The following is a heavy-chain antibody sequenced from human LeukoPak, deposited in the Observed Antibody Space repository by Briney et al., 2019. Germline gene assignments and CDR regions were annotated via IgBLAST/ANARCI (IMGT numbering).Heavy chain of an antibody. CDR1: GFTFSSYA. J-gene: IGHJ6*03. V-gene: IGHV3-23*01. D-gene: IGHD6-13*01. CDR2: ISGSGGST. Sequence: GGSLRLSCAAYGFTFSSYAMSWVRQAPGKGLQWVSAISGSGGSTYYADSVKRRFTISRDNSKNTLYLQMNSLRAEDTAVYYCAKSAAARYYYYYYMDVWGKGTTVTVSS. CDR3: AKSAAARYYYYYYMDV.